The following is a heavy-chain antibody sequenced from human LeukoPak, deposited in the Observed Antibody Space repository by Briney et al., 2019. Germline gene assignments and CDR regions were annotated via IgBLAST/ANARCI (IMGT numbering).Heavy chain of an antibody. Sequence: SETPSLTCTVSGGSIGSGGYYWSWIRQHPGKGLEWIGYIYYSGSTYYNPPLKSRVTISVDTSKNQFSLKLSSVTAADTAVYYCATLLTPMTTVTTRRGYWGQGTLVTVSS. CDR2: IYYSGST. CDR3: ATLLTPMTTVTTRRGY. J-gene: IGHJ4*02. V-gene: IGHV4-31*03. CDR1: GGSIGSGGYY. D-gene: IGHD4-17*01.